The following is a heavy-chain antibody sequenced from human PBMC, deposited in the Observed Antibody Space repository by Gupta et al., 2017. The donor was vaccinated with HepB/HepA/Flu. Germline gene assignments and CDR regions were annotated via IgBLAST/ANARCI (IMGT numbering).Heavy chain of an antibody. Sequence: EVQLLESGGGLVQPGGSLRLSCAFSVLTLNNYSLSWVCHAPGNGLDGVSAIIISGFSTYYADSVKGRFTISRDTSEDTLYLQMNSLRAGDTAVYYCATDRGGSVAGNWFDPWGQGTLVTVSS. V-gene: IGHV3-23*01. J-gene: IGHJ5*02. D-gene: IGHD6-19*01. CDR2: IIISGFST. CDR1: VLTLNNYS. CDR3: ATDRGGSVAGNWFDP.